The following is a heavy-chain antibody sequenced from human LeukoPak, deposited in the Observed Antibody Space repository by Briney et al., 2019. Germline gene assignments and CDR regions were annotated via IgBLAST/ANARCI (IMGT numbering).Heavy chain of an antibody. CDR3: AKESTTVAGAWGYFDF. CDR2: IRGGGVTT. D-gene: IGHD6-13*01. CDR1: GFTFSNYA. V-gene: IGHV3-23*01. Sequence: GGSLRLSCAASGFTFSNYAMSWVRQAPGKGLEWVSAIRGGGVTTYYPDSVKGRFTISRDNSKNTLYLQINSLRVEDTAVYYCAKESTTVAGAWGYFDFWGQGALVTVSS. J-gene: IGHJ4*02.